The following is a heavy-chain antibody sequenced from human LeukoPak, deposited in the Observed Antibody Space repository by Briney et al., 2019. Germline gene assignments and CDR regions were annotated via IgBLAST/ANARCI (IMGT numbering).Heavy chain of an antibody. CDR1: GFTFSNYR. V-gene: IGHV3-48*02. CDR2: SNAAGSPV. Sequence: GGSLRLSCTGSGFTFSNYRMNWVRQAPGKGLEWISYSNAAGSPVSYAESVQGRFTISRDNAKNSLYLEMNSLRDDGTAVYYCARDRSLSVAGTFDFWGQGSLVTVSS. CDR3: ARDRSLSVAGTFDF. D-gene: IGHD6-19*01. J-gene: IGHJ4*02.